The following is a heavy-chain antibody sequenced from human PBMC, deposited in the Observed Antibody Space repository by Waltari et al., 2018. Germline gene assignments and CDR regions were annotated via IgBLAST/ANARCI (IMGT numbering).Heavy chain of an antibody. V-gene: IGHV3-48*04. CDR2: ISSSSSTI. CDR3: ARPIYDFWSGYPDY. CDR1: GFTFSSYS. D-gene: IGHD3-3*01. J-gene: IGHJ4*02. Sequence: EVQLVESGGGLVQPGGSLRLSCAASGFTFSSYSMNWVRQAPGKGLEWVSYISSSSSTIYYADSVKGRFTISRDNAKNSLYLQMNSLRAEDTAVYYCARPIYDFWSGYPDYWGQGTLVTVSS.